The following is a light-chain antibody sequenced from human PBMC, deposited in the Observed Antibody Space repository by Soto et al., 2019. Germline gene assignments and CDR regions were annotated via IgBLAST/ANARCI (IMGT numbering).Light chain of an antibody. Sequence: EIVMTQSPATLSVSPGERATLSCRASQSVSSNLAWYQQKPGQNPKLLIYVASTRATGIPARFRGSGSGTEFTLTISSLQSEEFAVYYCQQYNVWPLTFGGGTKVEFK. CDR2: VAS. CDR1: QSVSSN. V-gene: IGKV3-15*01. J-gene: IGKJ4*01. CDR3: QQYNVWPLT.